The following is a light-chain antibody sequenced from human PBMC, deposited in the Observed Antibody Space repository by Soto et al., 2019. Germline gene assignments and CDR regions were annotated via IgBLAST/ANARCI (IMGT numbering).Light chain of an antibody. CDR3: QQYGSSPLT. CDR1: QSVSSSY. Sequence: EIVLTQSSVTRSLWRVERATLSCRASQSVSSSYLAWYQQKPGQAPRLLIYGASSRATGIPDRFSGSGSGTDFTLTISRLEPEDFAVYYCQQYGSSPLTFGGGTKVDI. V-gene: IGKV3-20*01. J-gene: IGKJ4*01. CDR2: GAS.